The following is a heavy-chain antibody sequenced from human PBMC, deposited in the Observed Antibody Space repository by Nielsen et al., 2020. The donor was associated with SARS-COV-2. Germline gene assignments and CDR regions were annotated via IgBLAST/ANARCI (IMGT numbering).Heavy chain of an antibody. J-gene: IGHJ4*02. V-gene: IGHV3-23*01. CDR1: GFTFSSYA. CDR3: AKSPGISMTVVINYYFDY. CDR2: ISGGGVST. Sequence: GESLKISCAASGFTFSSYAMTWVRQAPGKGLEWVSGISGGGVSTYYADSVKGRFTISRDNSKNTLYLQMNSLRAEDTAVYYCAKSPGISMTVVINYYFDYWGQGTLVTVSS. D-gene: IGHD3-22*01.